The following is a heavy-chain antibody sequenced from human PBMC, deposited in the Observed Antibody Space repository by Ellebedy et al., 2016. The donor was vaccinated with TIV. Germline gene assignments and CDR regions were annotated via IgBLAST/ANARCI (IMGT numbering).Heavy chain of an antibody. Sequence: GESLKISXAASGFIFKTYVMHWVRQAPGKGLEWVAAVSHDGSVTHYADSVKGRFTISRDNSKNTLYLLMNSLRAEDTAVYYCARDGLPPSDFFVWDYWGQGTLVTVSS. CDR1: GFIFKTYV. J-gene: IGHJ4*02. CDR3: ARDGLPPSDFFVWDY. D-gene: IGHD2-8*01. CDR2: VSHDGSVT. V-gene: IGHV3-30*04.